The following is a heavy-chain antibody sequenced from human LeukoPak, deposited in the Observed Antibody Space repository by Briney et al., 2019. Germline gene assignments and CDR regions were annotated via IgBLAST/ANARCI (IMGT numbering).Heavy chain of an antibody. J-gene: IGHJ5*02. CDR3: AGERGGYELDWFDP. V-gene: IGHV1-69*13. CDR2: IIPIFGTA. Sequence: ASVKVSCKASGGTFSSYAISWVRQAPGQGLERMGGIIPIFGTANYAQKFQGRVTITADESTSTAYMELSSLRSEDTAVYYCAGERGGYELDWFDPWGQGTLVTVSS. D-gene: IGHD5-12*01. CDR1: GGTFSSYA.